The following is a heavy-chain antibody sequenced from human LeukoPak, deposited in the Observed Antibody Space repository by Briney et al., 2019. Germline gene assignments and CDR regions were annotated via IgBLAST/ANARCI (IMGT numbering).Heavy chain of an antibody. Sequence: SETLSLTCAVYGGSFSGYYWSWIRQPPGKGLEWIGEINHSGSTNYNPSLKSRVTISVDTSKNQFSLKLSSVTAADTAVYYCARDDFWSGSPFDYWGQGTLVTVSS. J-gene: IGHJ4*02. CDR3: ARDDFWSGSPFDY. CDR2: INHSGST. CDR1: GGSFSGYY. D-gene: IGHD3-3*01. V-gene: IGHV4-34*01.